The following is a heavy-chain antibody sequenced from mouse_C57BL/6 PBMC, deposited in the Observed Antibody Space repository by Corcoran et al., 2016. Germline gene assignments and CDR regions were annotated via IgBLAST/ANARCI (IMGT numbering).Heavy chain of an antibody. D-gene: IGHD1-1*01. CDR3: ARGLVQAMEY. CDR1: GYTFTDYN. CDR2: INPNNGGT. J-gene: IGHJ4*01. Sequence: EVQLQQSGPELVKPGASVKIPCKASGYTFTDYNMDWLKQSHGKSLEWIGDINPNNGGTIYNQKFKGKATLTVDKSSSTAYMELRSLTSEETAVYNCARGLVQAMEYWGQGTSVTFST. V-gene: IGHV1-18*01.